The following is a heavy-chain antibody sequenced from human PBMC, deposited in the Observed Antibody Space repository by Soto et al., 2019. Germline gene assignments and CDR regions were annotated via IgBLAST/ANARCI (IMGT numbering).Heavy chain of an antibody. V-gene: IGHV4-59*08. CDR2: IYYRGST. CDR1: GASISSFH. CDR3: ARHSSNQWFDS. J-gene: IGHJ5*01. D-gene: IGHD2-15*01. Sequence: SETLSLTCTVSGASISSFHWSWIRQPPGKGLEWIGYIYYRGSTNYNPSLKRRVTMSVDTSKNQVSLKLSSVTAADTAVYYCARHSSNQWFDSWGQGTLVTVSS.